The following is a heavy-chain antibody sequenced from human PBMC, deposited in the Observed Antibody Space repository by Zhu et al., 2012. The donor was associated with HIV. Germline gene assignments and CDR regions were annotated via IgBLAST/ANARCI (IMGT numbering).Heavy chain of an antibody. CDR1: GDSISSHFYF. Sequence: QVQVQESGPGLVKPSETLSLTCTVSGDSISSHFYFWDWIRQSPGKGLEWLGSLYYSGATYHKPSLKGRPTISVDTSKNEFSLNLNSVTAADTAVYYCMTLYYSGSETYVDYWGQGTAGHRLL. D-gene: IGHD3-10*01. V-gene: IGHV4-39*01. CDR2: LYYSGAT. J-gene: IGHJ4*02. CDR3: MTLYYSGSETYVDY.